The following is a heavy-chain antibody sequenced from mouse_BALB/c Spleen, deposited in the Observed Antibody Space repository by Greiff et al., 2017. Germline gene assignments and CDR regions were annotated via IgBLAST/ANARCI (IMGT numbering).Heavy chain of an antibody. D-gene: IGHD2-10*01. Sequence: QVQLQQSGPEVVRPGVSVKISCKGSGYTFTDYAMHWVKQSHAKSLEWIGVISTYNGNNNYNQKFKGKATMTVDKTSSTAYMELARLTSEDSTIYYCASKTTYYGKYGGWFAYWGQGTLVTVSA. J-gene: IGHJ3*01. V-gene: IGHV1-67*01. CDR3: ASKTTYYGKYGGWFAY. CDR1: GYTFTDYA. CDR2: ISTYNGNN.